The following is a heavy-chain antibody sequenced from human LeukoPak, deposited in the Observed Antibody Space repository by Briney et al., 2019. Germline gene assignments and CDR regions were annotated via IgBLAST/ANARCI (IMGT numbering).Heavy chain of an antibody. J-gene: IGHJ4*02. V-gene: IGHV1-18*01. CDR2: ISAYNGNT. Sequence: ASVKVSCKASGYTFTSYGISWVRQAPGQGLEWMGWISAYNGNTNYAQKLQGRVTMTTDTSTSTAYMELRSLRSDDTAVYYCARDTIFGVVIPTSDYWGQGTLVTVSS. D-gene: IGHD3-3*01. CDR1: GYTFTSYG. CDR3: ARDTIFGVVIPTSDY.